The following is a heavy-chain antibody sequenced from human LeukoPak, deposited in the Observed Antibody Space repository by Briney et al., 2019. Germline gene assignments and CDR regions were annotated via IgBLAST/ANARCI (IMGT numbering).Heavy chain of an antibody. D-gene: IGHD3-9*01. V-gene: IGHV1-8*01. CDR2: MNPNSGNT. CDR3: ARGPILTEFDY. Sequence: ASVKVSCKASGYTFSNNDINWVRQATGQGLEWMGWMNPNSGNTGYAQKFQGRVTMTRNTSISTAYMELSSLRSEDTAVYYCARGPILTEFDYWGQGTLVTVSS. J-gene: IGHJ4*02. CDR1: GYTFSNND.